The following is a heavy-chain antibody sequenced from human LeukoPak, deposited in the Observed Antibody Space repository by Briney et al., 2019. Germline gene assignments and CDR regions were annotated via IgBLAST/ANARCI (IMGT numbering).Heavy chain of an antibody. CDR2: INPNSGGT. D-gene: IGHD3-10*01. Sequence: AASVKVSCKASGYTFTDYYMHWVRQAPGQGLEWMGRINPNSGGTDYAQKFQGRVTMTRDTSISTAYMELSRLRSDDAAVYYCARDLEGDLGYWGQGTLVTVSS. CDR3: ARDLEGDLGY. CDR1: GYTFTDYY. V-gene: IGHV1-2*06. J-gene: IGHJ4*02.